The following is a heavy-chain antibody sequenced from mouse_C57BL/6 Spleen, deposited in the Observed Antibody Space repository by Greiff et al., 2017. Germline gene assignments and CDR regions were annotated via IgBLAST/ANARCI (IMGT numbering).Heavy chain of an antibody. Sequence: VQLQQPGTELVKPGASVKLSCKASGYTFTSYWMHWVKQRPGQGLEWIGNINPSNGGTNYNEKFKSKATLTVDKSSSTAYMQLSSLTSEDSAVYYCARERGYYSYAMEYWGQGTSVTVAA. CDR3: ARERGYYSYAMEY. J-gene: IGHJ4*01. D-gene: IGHD1-1*01. CDR2: INPSNGGT. CDR1: GYTFTSYW. V-gene: IGHV1-53*01.